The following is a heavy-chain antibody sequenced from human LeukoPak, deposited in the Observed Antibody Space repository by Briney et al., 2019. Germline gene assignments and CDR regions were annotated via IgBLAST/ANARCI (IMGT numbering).Heavy chain of an antibody. D-gene: IGHD3-22*01. CDR1: GYTFTSYD. V-gene: IGHV1-8*01. J-gene: IGHJ6*02. CDR3: ARAFDYYDRPLGMDV. CDR2: MNPNSGNT. Sequence: ASVKVSCKASGYTFTSYDINWVQQATGQGLEWMGWMNPNSGNTGYAQKFQGRVTMTRNTSISTAYMELSSLRSEDTAVYYCARAFDYYDRPLGMDVWGQGTTVTVSS.